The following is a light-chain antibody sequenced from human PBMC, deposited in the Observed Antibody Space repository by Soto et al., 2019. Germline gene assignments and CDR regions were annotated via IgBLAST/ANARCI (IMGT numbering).Light chain of an antibody. V-gene: IGKV3-11*01. Sequence: EIVLTQSPATLSLSPGERATPSCRASESVTSFLAWYQQKPGQAPRLLIYDASNRATGISARFSGSGSGTDFTLTISSLEPEDFAVYYCQQRSDWPRTFGQGTKVDIK. CDR2: DAS. CDR1: ESVTSF. CDR3: QQRSDWPRT. J-gene: IGKJ1*01.